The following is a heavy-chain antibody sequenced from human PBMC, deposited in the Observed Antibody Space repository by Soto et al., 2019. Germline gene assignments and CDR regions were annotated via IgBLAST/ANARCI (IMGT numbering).Heavy chain of an antibody. CDR3: VGGCDRSHCPYYIDV. Sequence: EVLLVESGGGLVQPGGSLRLSCAASGFSFSTYWMSWVRLAPGTGLEWVATIKQDAIDYYHADSVKGRFAISRDNAENSLYLQMTSLRPDDTAVYYCVGGCDRSHCPYYIDVWGTGTTVTVSS. CDR1: GFSFSTYW. V-gene: IGHV3-7*01. J-gene: IGHJ6*03. CDR2: IKQDAIDY. D-gene: IGHD3-22*01.